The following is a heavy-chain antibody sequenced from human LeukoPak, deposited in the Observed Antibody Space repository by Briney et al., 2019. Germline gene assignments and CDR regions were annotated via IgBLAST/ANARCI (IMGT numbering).Heavy chain of an antibody. J-gene: IGHJ4*02. D-gene: IGHD3-10*01. CDR2: ISSSSSTI. Sequence: GGSLRLSCAASGFTFSSYSMNWVRQAPGKGLEWVSYISSSSSTIYYADSVKGRFTISRDNAKNSLYLQMNSLRAEDTAVYYCAILNYGSGSYYPYWGQGTLVTVSS. CDR3: AILNYGSGSYYPY. CDR1: GFTFSSYS. V-gene: IGHV3-48*01.